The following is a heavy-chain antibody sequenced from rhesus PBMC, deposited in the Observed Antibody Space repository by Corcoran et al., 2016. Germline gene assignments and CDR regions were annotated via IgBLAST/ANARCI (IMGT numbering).Heavy chain of an antibody. CDR3: ARRLWGFDY. J-gene: IGHJ4*01. Sequence: QVQLQESGPGLLKPSETLSLTCAVSGDSVSSGNGWTWIRQPPGKGLDWIGYIGGDSAGTHYNPSLKSRVTISEDTSKYQFSLQMNSMAAADTPVYYCARRLWGFDYWGQGLLVTVSS. CDR2: IGGDSAGT. V-gene: IGHV4-127*01. CDR1: GDSVSSGNG. D-gene: IGHD7-45*01.